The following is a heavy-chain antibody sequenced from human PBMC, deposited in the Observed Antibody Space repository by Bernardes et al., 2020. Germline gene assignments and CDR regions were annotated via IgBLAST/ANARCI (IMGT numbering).Heavy chain of an antibody. CDR1: GYTFTSYD. CDR2: MNPNSGNT. CDR3: ARKQGTKGTILGVVINYYYGMDV. D-gene: IGHD3-3*01. V-gene: IGHV1-8*01. J-gene: IGHJ6*02. Sequence: ASVKVSCKASGYTFTSYDSNWVRQATGQGLEWMGWMNPNSGNTGYAQKFQGRVTMTRNTSISTAYMELSSLRSEDTAVYYCARKQGTKGTILGVVINYYYGMDVWGQGTTVTVSS.